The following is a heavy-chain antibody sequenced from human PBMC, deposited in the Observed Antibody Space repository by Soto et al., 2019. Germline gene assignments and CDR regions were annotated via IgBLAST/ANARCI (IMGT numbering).Heavy chain of an antibody. D-gene: IGHD2-15*01. Sequence: QVQLVQSGAEVKKPGSSVKVSCKASGGSFITYDITWVRQAPGQGPEWMGGITPIFRTANYAQKFQGRVPITAAESTSTAYMALSSLRSEDTAIYYCARGIFEYSTSYFDYWGQGTLITVSS. V-gene: IGHV1-69*12. CDR3: ARGIFEYSTSYFDY. J-gene: IGHJ4*02. CDR1: GGSFITYD. CDR2: ITPIFRTA.